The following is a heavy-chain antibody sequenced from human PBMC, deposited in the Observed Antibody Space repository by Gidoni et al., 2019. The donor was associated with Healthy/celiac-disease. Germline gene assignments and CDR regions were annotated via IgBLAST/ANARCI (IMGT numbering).Heavy chain of an antibody. V-gene: IGHV4-61*02. CDR2: IYTSGST. CDR1: GCSISSGSYY. CDR3: ARGIREYFDY. Sequence: QVQLQESGPGLVKPSQTLSLTCTVSGCSISSGSYYWSWIRQPAGKGLEWIGRIYTSGSTNYNPSLKSRVTISVDTSKNQFSLKLSSVTAADTAVYYCARGIREYFDYWGQGTLVTVSS. J-gene: IGHJ4*02. D-gene: IGHD3-3*02.